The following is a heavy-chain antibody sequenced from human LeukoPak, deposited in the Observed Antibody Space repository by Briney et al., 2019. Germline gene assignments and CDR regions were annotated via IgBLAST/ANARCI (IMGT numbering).Heavy chain of an antibody. D-gene: IGHD3-10*01. J-gene: IGHJ3*02. Sequence: GPSLRLSCAVSGFSFCNYGIRWVRQAPGEGLECVAIIWYDGSNKYYGDSVKGRFTISRDNSKNTAYLQMNSLRGEDTALYYCAREGSSTIYFGSGTHSGGAFDIWGQGTMVTVSS. CDR3: AREGSSTIYFGSGTHSGGAFDI. CDR2: IWYDGSNK. V-gene: IGHV3-33*01. CDR1: GFSFCNYG.